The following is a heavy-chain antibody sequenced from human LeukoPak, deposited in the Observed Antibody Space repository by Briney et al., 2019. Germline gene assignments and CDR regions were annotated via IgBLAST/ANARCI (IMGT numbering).Heavy chain of an antibody. Sequence: GGSLRLSCAASGFTFSSYAMSWVRQAPGKGLEWVSDITSDGGSTYYTDSVKVRFTISRDNSKNTLYLQMNSLRAEDTAVYFCAKLSGYPGAYWGQGTLVTVSS. CDR3: AKLSGYPGAY. CDR1: GFTFSSYA. V-gene: IGHV3-23*01. CDR2: ITSDGGST. J-gene: IGHJ4*02. D-gene: IGHD3-22*01.